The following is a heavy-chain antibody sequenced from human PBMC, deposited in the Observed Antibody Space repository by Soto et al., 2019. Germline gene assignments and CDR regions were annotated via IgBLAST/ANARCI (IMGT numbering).Heavy chain of an antibody. CDR3: ARQPYDFWSGPRGAFDI. CDR1: GGSISSSSYY. Sequence: SETLSLTCAVYGGSISSSSYYWGWIRQPPGKGLEWIGSIYYSGSTYYNPSLKSRVTISVDTSKNQFSLKLSSVTAADTAVYYCARQPYDFWSGPRGAFDIWGQGTMVTVSS. D-gene: IGHD3-3*01. CDR2: IYYSGST. V-gene: IGHV4-39*01. J-gene: IGHJ3*02.